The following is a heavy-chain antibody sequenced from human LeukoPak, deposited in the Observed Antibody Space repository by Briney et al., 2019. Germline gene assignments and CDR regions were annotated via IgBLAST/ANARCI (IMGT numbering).Heavy chain of an antibody. D-gene: IGHD2-15*01. J-gene: IGHJ5*01. Sequence: SQTLSLTRTVSRDSIISGSYYLTWIRQPAGKTFEWIGHVYTSVSTNYNPSVESRATISIDTADNQFSLRLSSVTAADTAIYYCARVWWHRGDWFDSWGQGTLVTVSS. CDR3: ARVWWHRGDWFDS. V-gene: IGHV4-61*09. CDR1: RDSIISGSYY. CDR2: VYTSVST.